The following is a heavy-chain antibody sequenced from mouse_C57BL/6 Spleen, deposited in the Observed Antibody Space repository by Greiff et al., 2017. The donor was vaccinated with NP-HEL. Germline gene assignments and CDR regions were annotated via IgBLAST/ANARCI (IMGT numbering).Heavy chain of an antibody. Sequence: EVKLVESGGGLVQPGGSLKLSCAASGFTFSDYYMYWVRQTPEKRLEWVAYISNGGGSTYYPDTVKGRFTISRDNAKNTLYLQMSRLKSEDTAMYYCARLLLRHYAMDYWGQGTSVTVSS. J-gene: IGHJ4*01. CDR3: ARLLLRHYAMDY. CDR1: GFTFSDYY. V-gene: IGHV5-12*01. CDR2: ISNGGGST. D-gene: IGHD1-1*01.